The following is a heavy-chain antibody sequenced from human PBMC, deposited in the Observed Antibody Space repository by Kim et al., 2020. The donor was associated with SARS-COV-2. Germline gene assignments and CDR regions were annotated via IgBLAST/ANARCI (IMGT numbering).Heavy chain of an antibody. CDR3: AKTYDYVWGSYRYSNDY. CDR2: ISAYNGNT. CDR1: GYTFTSYG. Sequence: AAVKVSCKASGYTFTSYGISWVRQAPGQGLEWMGWISAYNGNTNYAQKLQGRVTMTTDTSTSPAYMELMSLRSTDTAVYYCAKTYDYVWGSYRYSNDYWGQGSLVTVSS. J-gene: IGHJ4*02. V-gene: IGHV1-18*01. D-gene: IGHD3-16*02.